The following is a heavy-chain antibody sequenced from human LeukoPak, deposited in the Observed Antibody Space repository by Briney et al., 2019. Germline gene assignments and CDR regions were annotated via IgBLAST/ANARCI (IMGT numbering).Heavy chain of an antibody. CDR2: IYPGDSDT. V-gene: IGHV5-51*01. CDR3: ARLLRNIAAAVYYFDY. D-gene: IGHD6-13*01. Sequence: NRGESLKISCKGSGYSFTSYWIGWVRQLPGKGLEWMGIIYPGDSDTRYSPSFQGQVTISADKSISTAYLQWSSLKASDTAMYYCARLLRNIAAAVYYFDYWGQGTLVAVSS. J-gene: IGHJ4*02. CDR1: GYSFTSYW.